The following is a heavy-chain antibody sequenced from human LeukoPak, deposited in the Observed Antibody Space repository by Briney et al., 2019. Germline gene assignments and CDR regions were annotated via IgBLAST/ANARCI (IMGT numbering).Heavy chain of an antibody. CDR1: GFTFSTYA. D-gene: IGHD2-2*01. CDR3: AKGGVYCTSTSCSPFDY. CDR2: ISGSGGST. Sequence: PGGSLRLSCAASGFTFSTYAMSWVRQAPGKGLEWVSAISGSGGSTYYADSVKGRFTISRDNSKNTLYLQLNSLRAEDTAVYYCAKGGVYCTSTSCSPFDYWGQGTLVTVSS. V-gene: IGHV3-23*01. J-gene: IGHJ4*02.